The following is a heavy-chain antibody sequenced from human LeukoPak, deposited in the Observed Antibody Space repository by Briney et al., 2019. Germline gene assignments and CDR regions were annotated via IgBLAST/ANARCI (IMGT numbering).Heavy chain of an antibody. J-gene: IGHJ6*03. D-gene: IGHD5-18*01. CDR2: IYSGGST. Sequence: GGSLRLSCAASGFTVSSNYMSWVRQAPAKGLEWVSVIYSGGSTYYADSVKGRFTISRDNSKNTLYLQMNSLRAEDTAVYYCATRRYGATYYYYYMDVWGKGTTVTVSS. V-gene: IGHV3-53*01. CDR3: ATRRYGATYYYYYMDV. CDR1: GFTVSSNY.